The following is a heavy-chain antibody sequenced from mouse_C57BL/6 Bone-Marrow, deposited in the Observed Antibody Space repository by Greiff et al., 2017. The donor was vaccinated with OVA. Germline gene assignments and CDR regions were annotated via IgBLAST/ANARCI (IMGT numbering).Heavy chain of an antibody. J-gene: IGHJ2*01. CDR1: GFTFSDHG. V-gene: IGHV5-17*01. Sequence: DVMLVESGGGLVKPGGSLKLSCAASGFTFSDHGMHWVRQAPEKGLEWVAYISSGSSTIYYADTVKGRFTISRDNAKNTLFLQMTSLRSEDTAMYYCARRAYGNAFDYWGQGTTLTVSS. CDR2: ISSGSSTI. D-gene: IGHD2-1*01. CDR3: ARRAYGNAFDY.